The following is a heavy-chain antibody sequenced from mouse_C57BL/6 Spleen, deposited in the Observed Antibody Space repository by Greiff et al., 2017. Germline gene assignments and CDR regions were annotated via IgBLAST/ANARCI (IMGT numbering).Heavy chain of an antibody. J-gene: IGHJ4*01. CDR2: IYPGDGDT. Sequence: QVQLQQSGPELVKPGASVKISCKASGYAFSSYWMNWVKQRPGKGLEWIGLIYPGDGDTNYNGKFKGKATLTADKSTSTAYMQLSSLTSEDSAVYFCASSVVAPYAVDYWGQGTSVTVSS. CDR3: ASSVVAPYAVDY. D-gene: IGHD1-1*01. V-gene: IGHV1-82*01. CDR1: GYAFSSYW.